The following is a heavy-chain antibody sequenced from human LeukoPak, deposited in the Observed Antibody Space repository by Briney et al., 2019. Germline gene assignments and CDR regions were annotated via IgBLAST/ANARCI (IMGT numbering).Heavy chain of an antibody. CDR3: ASDRRAYCSSTSCYLGYFDY. CDR1: GYTFTSYA. D-gene: IGHD2-2*01. J-gene: IGHJ4*02. Sequence: GASVKVSCKASGYTFTSYAMHWVRQAPGQRLEWMGWINAGNGSTKYAQKFQGRVTITRDTSASTAYMELSSLRSEDTAVYYCASDRRAYCSSTSCYLGYFDYWGQGTLVTVSS. V-gene: IGHV1-3*01. CDR2: INAGNGST.